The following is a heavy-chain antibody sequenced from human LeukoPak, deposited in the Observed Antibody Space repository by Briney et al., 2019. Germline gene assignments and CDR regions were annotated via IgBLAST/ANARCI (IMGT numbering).Heavy chain of an antibody. V-gene: IGHV7-4-1*02. CDR2: MDTNTGNP. CDR1: GYTCTNYT. J-gene: IGHJ4*02. Sequence: ASVTVSLKATGYTCTNYTLHWVRPATGQGLEGMAWMDTNTGNPTLAQGFIGRFVLSLDTSVTTAYLQISSLKAEGTAVYYCARGYDAAGYFSYWGQGTLVAVSS. D-gene: IGHD3-9*01. CDR3: ARGYDAAGYFSY.